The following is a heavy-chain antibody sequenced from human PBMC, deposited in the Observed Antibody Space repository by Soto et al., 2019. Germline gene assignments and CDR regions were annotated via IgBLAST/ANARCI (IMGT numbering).Heavy chain of an antibody. CDR1: GGSISSSTYY. Sequence: SETLSLTCTVSGGSISSSTYYWGWIRQPPGKGLEGIWTIYHTGSTYYNPSLKSRVTISVDTSESHFSLKLRSVTAADTAIYYFASLRYHDFWSCYYGSKWHSPRPTNFDYWGLGTLVTVSS. D-gene: IGHD3-3*01. CDR2: IYHTGST. J-gene: IGHJ4*02. CDR3: ASLRYHDFWSCYYGSKWHSPRPTNFDY. V-gene: IGHV4-39*01.